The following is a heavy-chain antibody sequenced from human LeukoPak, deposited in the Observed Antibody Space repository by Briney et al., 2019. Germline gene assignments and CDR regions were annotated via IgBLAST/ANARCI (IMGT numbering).Heavy chain of an antibody. CDR3: ARDNACDFCC. J-gene: IGHJ4*02. D-gene: IGHD2-2*01. CDR2: INHADKFM. CDR1: GFTSSDYV. V-gene: IGHV3-48*02. Sequence: GGSLRLSCAASGFTSSDYVISWVRQAPGHGLEWVSYINHADKFMYYADSVTGQFTISRDNDRNSLSLEKNSLRDEDTGVYYGARDNACDFCCWGQRTMVT.